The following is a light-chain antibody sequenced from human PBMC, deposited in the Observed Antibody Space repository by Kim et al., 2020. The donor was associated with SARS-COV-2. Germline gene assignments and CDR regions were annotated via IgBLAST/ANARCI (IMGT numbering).Light chain of an antibody. CDR3: QQYYSYPHT. CDR2: AAS. V-gene: IGKV1-8*01. J-gene: IGKJ2*01. CDR1: QGISSY. Sequence: AIRITQSPSSLSASTGDRVTITCRASQGISSYLAWYQQKPGKAPKLLIYAASTLQSGVPSRFSGSGSGIDFTLTISCLQSEDFATYYCQQYYSYPHTFGQGTKLEI.